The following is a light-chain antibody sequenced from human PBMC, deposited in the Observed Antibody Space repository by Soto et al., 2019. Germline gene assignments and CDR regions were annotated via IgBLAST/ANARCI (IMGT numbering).Light chain of an antibody. V-gene: IGKV3-15*01. J-gene: IGKJ5*01. CDR3: QQYDDWPLT. Sequence: EVVMTQSPGTLSVSPGERAILSCRASQSLTTNLAWYQQKPGQAPRLLIHDASTRATGIPARFSGSGYGTEFTLTISSLQSEYFAVYYCQQYDDWPLTFGQGTRLETK. CDR2: DAS. CDR1: QSLTTN.